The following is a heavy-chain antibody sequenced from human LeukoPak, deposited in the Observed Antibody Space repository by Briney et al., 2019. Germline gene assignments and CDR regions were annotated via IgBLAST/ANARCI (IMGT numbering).Heavy chain of an antibody. CDR1: VYTFSSYA. V-gene: IGHV3-23*01. Sequence: PGGSLRLSCAASVYTFSSYAMSWVPEAPGKGGEWVSAISGSGGSTYYADSVKGRFTISRDNSKNTLYLQMNSLRAEDTAVYYCAKDRTWIQRDVWGQGTTVTVSS. D-gene: IGHD5-18*01. CDR2: ISGSGGST. J-gene: IGHJ6*02. CDR3: AKDRTWIQRDV.